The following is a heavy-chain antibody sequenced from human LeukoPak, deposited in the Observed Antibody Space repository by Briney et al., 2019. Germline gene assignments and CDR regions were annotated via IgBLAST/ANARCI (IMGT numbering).Heavy chain of an antibody. Sequence: PSETLSLTCTVSGYSISSGYYWGWIRQPPGKGLEWIGSIYHSGSTYYNPSLKSRVTISVDTSKNQFSLKLSSVTAADTAVYYCASFDYAPLWGQGTMVTVSS. CDR1: GYSISSGYY. CDR2: IYHSGST. D-gene: IGHD4/OR15-4a*01. V-gene: IGHV4-38-2*02. CDR3: ASFDYAPL. J-gene: IGHJ3*01.